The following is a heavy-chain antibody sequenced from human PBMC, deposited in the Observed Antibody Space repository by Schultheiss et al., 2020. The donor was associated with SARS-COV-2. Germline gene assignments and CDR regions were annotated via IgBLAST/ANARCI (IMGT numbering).Heavy chain of an antibody. D-gene: IGHD4-17*01. CDR2: ISSSGSTT. CDR3: ARDRNYGDYFSGYMDV. Sequence: GGSLRLSCAASGFTFSDYHMSWIRQAPGKGLEWVSYISSSGSTTYYADSVKGRFTISRDNSKNTLYLQMNSLRAEDTAVYYCARDRNYGDYFSGYMDVWGKGTTVTVSS. CDR1: GFTFSDYH. J-gene: IGHJ6*03. V-gene: IGHV3-11*04.